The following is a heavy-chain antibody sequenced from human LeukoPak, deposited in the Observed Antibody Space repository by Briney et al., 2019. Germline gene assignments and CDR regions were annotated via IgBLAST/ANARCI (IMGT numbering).Heavy chain of an antibody. CDR2: ISYDGSNK. Sequence: GGSLRLSCAASGFTFSSYAMHWVRQAPGKGLEWVAVISYDGSNKYYADSVKGRFTISRDNSKNTLYLQMNSLRAEDTAVYYCARDSANLIQLWFIHPSHLDYWGQGTLVTVSS. CDR3: ARDSANLIQLWFIHPSHLDY. J-gene: IGHJ4*02. CDR1: GFTFSSYA. D-gene: IGHD5-18*01. V-gene: IGHV3-30-3*01.